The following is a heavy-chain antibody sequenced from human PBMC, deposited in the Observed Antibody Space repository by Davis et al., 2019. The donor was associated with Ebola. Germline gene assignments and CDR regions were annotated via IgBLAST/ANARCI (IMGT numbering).Heavy chain of an antibody. J-gene: IGHJ4*02. D-gene: IGHD3-3*01. CDR2: FDPEDGET. CDR3: ARDWSN. V-gene: IGHV1-24*01. CDR1: GCTLTDLS. Sequence: ASVKVSCKVSGCTLTDLSMHWVRQPPGKGLEWMGGFDPEDGETVYAQKFQGRVTMTRDTSTSTVYMELSSLRSEDTAIYYCARDWSNWGQGTLVTVSS.